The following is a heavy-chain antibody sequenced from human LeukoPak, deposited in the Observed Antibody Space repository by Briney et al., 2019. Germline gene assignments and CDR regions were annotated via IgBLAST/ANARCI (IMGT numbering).Heavy chain of an antibody. CDR1: GFTFSSYA. CDR2: IWYDGSNK. CDR3: ARDVTIFGVVTRVGAFDI. J-gene: IGHJ3*02. Sequence: GGSLRLSCAASGFTFSSYAMHWVRQAPGKGLEWVAVIWYDGSNKYYADSVKGRFTISRDNSKNTLYLQMNSLRAEDTAVYYCARDVTIFGVVTRVGAFDIWGQGTMVTVSS. D-gene: IGHD3-3*01. V-gene: IGHV3-33*08.